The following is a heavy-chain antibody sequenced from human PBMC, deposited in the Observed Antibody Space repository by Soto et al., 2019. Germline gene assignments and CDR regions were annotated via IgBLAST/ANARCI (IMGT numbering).Heavy chain of an antibody. CDR3: ARGVWVTDGGMNYYYYYMDV. D-gene: IGHD2-21*02. CDR2: IIPVLNIT. J-gene: IGHJ6*03. Sequence: QVQLVQSGAEVQKPGSSLRVSCEASGGTLSSYTFNWVRQAPGQGLEWMGRIIPVLNITNYAQNFKGRVTITADKSTSTVYMALSSLRSDDSAIYYCARGVWVTDGGMNYYYYYMDVWGKGSTVTVSS. V-gene: IGHV1-69*02. CDR1: GGTLSSYT.